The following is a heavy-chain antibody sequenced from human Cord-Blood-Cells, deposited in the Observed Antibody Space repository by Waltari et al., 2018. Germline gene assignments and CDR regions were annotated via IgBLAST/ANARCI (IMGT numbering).Heavy chain of an antibody. V-gene: IGHV4-30-2*01. D-gene: IGHD7-27*01. Sequence: QLQLQESGSGLVKPSQTLSLTCAVSGGSISSGGYSWSWIRQPPGKGLEWIGYIYHSGSHYYTPSLMSRVTISVDRSKTQFSLKLSSVTAADTAVYYWARGELGYAFDIWGQGTMVTVSS. CDR2: IYHSGSH. J-gene: IGHJ3*02. CDR3: ARGELGYAFDI. CDR1: GGSISSGGYS.